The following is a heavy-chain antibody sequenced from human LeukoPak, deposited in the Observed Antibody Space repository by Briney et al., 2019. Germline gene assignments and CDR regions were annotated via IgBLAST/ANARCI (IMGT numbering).Heavy chain of an antibody. CDR3: ARPPRSYSSSSRYYYYYMDV. D-gene: IGHD6-6*01. CDR1: GGSFSGYY. CDR2: INHSGST. V-gene: IGHV4-34*01. J-gene: IGHJ6*03. Sequence: SETLSLTCAVYGGSFSGYYWSWIRQPPGKGLEWIGEINHSGSTNYNPSLKSRVTISVDTSKNQFSLKLSSVTAADTVVYYCARPPRSYSSSSRYYYYYMDVWGKGTTVTVSS.